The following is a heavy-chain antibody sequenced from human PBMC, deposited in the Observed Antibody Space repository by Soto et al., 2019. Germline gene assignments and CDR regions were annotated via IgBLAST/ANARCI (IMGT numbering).Heavy chain of an antibody. CDR3: ARPGIVGATADAFDI. CDR2: IIPIFGTA. CDR1: GGSFSSYA. V-gene: IGHV1-69*13. D-gene: IGHD1-26*01. J-gene: IGHJ3*02. Sequence: SVKVYCKASGGSFSSYAISWVRQAPGQGLEWMGGIIPIFGTANYAQKFQGRVTITADESTSTAYMELSSLRSEDTAVYYCARPGIVGATADAFDIWGQGTMVTVSS.